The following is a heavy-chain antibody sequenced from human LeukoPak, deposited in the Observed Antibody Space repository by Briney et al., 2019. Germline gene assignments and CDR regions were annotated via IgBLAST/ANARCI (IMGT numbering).Heavy chain of an antibody. D-gene: IGHD3-9*01. CDR3: ARVGPMAYYDILTGYYAWFDT. CDR2: INHSGST. J-gene: IGHJ5*02. V-gene: IGHV4-34*01. Sequence: SETLSLTCAVYGGSFSGYYWSWIRQPPGKGLEWIGEINHSGSTNYNPSLKSRVTISVDTSKNQFSLKLSSVTAADTAVYYCARVGPMAYYDILTGYYAWFDTWGQGTLVTVSS. CDR1: GGSFSGYY.